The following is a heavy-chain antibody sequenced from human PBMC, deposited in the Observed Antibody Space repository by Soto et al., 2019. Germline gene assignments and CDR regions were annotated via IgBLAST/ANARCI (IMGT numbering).Heavy chain of an antibody. CDR1: GYTFTGYY. CDR2: INPNSGGT. J-gene: IGHJ4*02. Sequence: ASVKVSCKASGYTFTGYYMHWVLQTPGQGLEWMGWINPNSGGTNYAQKFQGWVAMTRDTSISTAYMELSRLRSDDTAVYYCARAGETWPLHFDYWGQGTLVTVSS. CDR3: ARAGETWPLHFDY. V-gene: IGHV1-2*04.